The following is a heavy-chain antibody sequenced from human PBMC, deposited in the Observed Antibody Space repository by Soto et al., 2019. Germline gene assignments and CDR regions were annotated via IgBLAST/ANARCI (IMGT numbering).Heavy chain of an antibody. CDR2: ISGSGGST. CDR3: AKDLEIRYYYGSGSYDY. D-gene: IGHD3-10*01. Sequence: EVQLLESGGGLLQPGGSLRLSCAASGFTFSSYAMSWVRQAPGKGLEWVSAISGSGGSTYYADSVKGRFTISRDNSKNTLYLQMNSLRAEDTAVYYCAKDLEIRYYYGSGSYDYWGQGTLVTVSS. CDR1: GFTFSSYA. J-gene: IGHJ4*02. V-gene: IGHV3-23*01.